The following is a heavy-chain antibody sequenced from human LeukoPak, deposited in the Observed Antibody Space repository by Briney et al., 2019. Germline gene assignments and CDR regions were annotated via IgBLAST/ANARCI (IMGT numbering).Heavy chain of an antibody. Sequence: SVKVSCKASGFTFTSSAMQWVRQARGQRLEWIGWIVVGSGNTNYAQKFQERVTITRDMSTSTAYMELRSLRSDDTAVYYCARGSIGGVYGLDVWGQGTTVTVSS. V-gene: IGHV1-58*02. CDR1: GFTFTSSA. CDR3: ARGSIGGVYGLDV. J-gene: IGHJ6*02. D-gene: IGHD6-6*01. CDR2: IVVGSGNT.